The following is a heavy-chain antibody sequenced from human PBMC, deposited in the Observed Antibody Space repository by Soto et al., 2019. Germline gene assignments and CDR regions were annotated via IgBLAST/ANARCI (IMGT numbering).Heavy chain of an antibody. CDR1: GGSISSYY. J-gene: IGHJ6*03. CDR3: ARRSADLYYDILTGSAFDYYYYYMDV. CDR2: IYYSGST. Sequence: SETLSLTCTVSGGSISSYYWSWIRQPPGKGLEWIGYIYYSGSTNYNPSLKSRVTISVDTSKNQFSLKLSSVTAADTAVYYCARRSADLYYDILTGSAFDYYYYYMDVWGKGTTVTVSS. V-gene: IGHV4-59*01. D-gene: IGHD3-9*01.